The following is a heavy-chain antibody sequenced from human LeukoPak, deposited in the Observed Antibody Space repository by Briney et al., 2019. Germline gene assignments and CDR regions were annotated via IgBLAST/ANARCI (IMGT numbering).Heavy chain of an antibody. CDR3: VKGQGIVVVVAVFLDC. Sequence: GGSLRLSCAASGFTFNRYWMHWVRQAPGKGLEYVSAISSNGGSTYYADSVKGRFTISRDNSKNTLYLRMSSLRAEDTAVYYCVKGQGIVVVVAVFLDCWGQGTLVTVSS. J-gene: IGHJ4*02. D-gene: IGHD2-15*01. CDR1: GFTFNRYW. V-gene: IGHV3-64D*09. CDR2: ISSNGGST.